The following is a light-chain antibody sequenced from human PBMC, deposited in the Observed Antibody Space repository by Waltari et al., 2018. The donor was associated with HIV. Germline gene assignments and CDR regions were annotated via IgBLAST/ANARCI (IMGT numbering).Light chain of an antibody. Sequence: QSALTQPASVSGSPGQSITISCTGTSSDVGSYNYVSWYQQEPGKAPKLMIYEVNNRPSGISNRFSGSKSGNTASLTISGLQAEDEAEYYCSSLTSGSTRYVFGTGTKVTVL. CDR3: SSLTSGSTRYV. J-gene: IGLJ1*01. CDR1: SSDVGSYNY. CDR2: EVN. V-gene: IGLV2-14*01.